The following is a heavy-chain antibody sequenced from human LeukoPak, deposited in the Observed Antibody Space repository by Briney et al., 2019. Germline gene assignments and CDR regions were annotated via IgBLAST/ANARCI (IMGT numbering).Heavy chain of an antibody. CDR1: GYTFTSYD. J-gene: IGHJ6*03. CDR3: ARGPSYYGSGRPYYYYMDV. V-gene: IGHV1-8*03. D-gene: IGHD3-10*01. Sequence: ASVKVSCKASGYTFTSYDINWVRQATGQGLEWMGWMNPNSGNTGYAQKFQGRATITRNTSISTAYMELSSLRSEDTAVYYCARGPSYYGSGRPYYYYMDVWGKGTTVTVSS. CDR2: MNPNSGNT.